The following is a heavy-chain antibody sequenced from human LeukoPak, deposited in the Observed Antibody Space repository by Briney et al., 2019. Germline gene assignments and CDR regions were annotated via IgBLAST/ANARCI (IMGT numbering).Heavy chain of an antibody. CDR3: ARAGIFDY. CDR2: INPSGGST. Sequence: GASVKVSCKASGYTFTIYYIHWVRHAPGQGLECMVIINPSGGSTSYAQKFQGRVTMTRDTSTSTVYMELSSLRSEDTAVYYCARAGIFDYWGQGTLVTVSS. V-gene: IGHV1-46*01. D-gene: IGHD3-10*01. J-gene: IGHJ4*02. CDR1: GYTFTIYY.